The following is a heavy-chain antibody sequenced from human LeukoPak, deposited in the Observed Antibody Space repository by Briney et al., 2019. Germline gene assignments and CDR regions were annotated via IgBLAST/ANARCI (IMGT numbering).Heavy chain of an antibody. CDR1: GFNFIDYS. V-gene: IGHV3-48*01. CDR3: ARDHRYAFDN. J-gene: IGHJ4*01. D-gene: IGHD5-12*01. Sequence: GGSLRLSCAASGFNFIDYSMKWVRQAPGKGLEWISYIGISSGNTKYADSVKGRFTISRDKARNSLYLQMNSLRVEDTAVYYCARDHRYAFDNWGHGTLVTVSS. CDR2: IGISSGNT.